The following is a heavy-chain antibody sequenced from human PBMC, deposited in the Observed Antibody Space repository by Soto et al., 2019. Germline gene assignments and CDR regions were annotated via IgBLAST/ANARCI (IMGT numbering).Heavy chain of an antibody. V-gene: IGHV3-21*06. Sequence: PWWSLRLSCAASVFTFTSYSMNWFRQAPGKGLEWVSSISSTTNYIYYGDSMKGRFTISRDNAKNSLYLEMNSLRAEDTAVYYCARESEDLTSNFDYWGQGTLVTSPQ. CDR2: ISSTTNYI. CDR1: VFTFTSYS. J-gene: IGHJ4*02. CDR3: ARESEDLTSNFDY.